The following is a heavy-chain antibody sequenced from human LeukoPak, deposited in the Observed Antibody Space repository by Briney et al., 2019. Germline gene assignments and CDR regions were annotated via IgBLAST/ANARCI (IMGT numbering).Heavy chain of an antibody. Sequence: GGSLRLSCEASGFTFRRYWMSWVRQAPGKGPEWVANIKQDGSEKYYADSVKGRFTISRDNAKNSLYLQMNSLRAEDTAVYYCGKEQSGSYVHAFDPWGQGTVVTVSS. CDR1: GFTFRRYW. CDR2: IKQDGSEK. V-gene: IGHV3-7*01. J-gene: IGHJ5*02. CDR3: GKEQSGSYVHAFDP. D-gene: IGHD3-3*01.